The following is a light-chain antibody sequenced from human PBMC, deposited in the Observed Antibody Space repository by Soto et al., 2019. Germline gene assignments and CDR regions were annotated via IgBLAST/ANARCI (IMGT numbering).Light chain of an antibody. CDR1: QSVLYSSNNKNY. CDR2: WAS. J-gene: IGKJ2*01. CDR3: QQYYSTTPT. Sequence: DIVMTQSPDSLAVSLGERATINCKSSQSVLYSSNNKNYLAWYQQKPGQPPKIIIYWASTRESGVPDRFSGSGSGTDFTLTISSLQAEDVAVYYCQQYYSTTPTFGQGTKLEIK. V-gene: IGKV4-1*01.